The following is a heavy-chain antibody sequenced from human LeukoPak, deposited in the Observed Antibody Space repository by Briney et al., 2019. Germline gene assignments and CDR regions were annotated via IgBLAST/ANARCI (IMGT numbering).Heavy chain of an antibody. Sequence: GGSLRLSCEGSGFNFDDYGMSWVRQAPGKGLEWVSGINWNGGNIGYAESVRGRFTISRDNAKNSLYLQMNSLRAEDTAFYFCARGIVGRKLLDYWGQGTLVTVSS. CDR3: ARGIVGRKLLDY. CDR1: GFNFDDYG. J-gene: IGHJ4*02. V-gene: IGHV3-20*04. CDR2: INWNGGNI. D-gene: IGHD1-26*01.